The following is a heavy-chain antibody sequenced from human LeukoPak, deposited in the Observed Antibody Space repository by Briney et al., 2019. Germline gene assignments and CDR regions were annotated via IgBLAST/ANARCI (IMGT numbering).Heavy chain of an antibody. CDR2: INPNSVGT. CDR1: GYTLTVYY. J-gene: IGHJ4*02. V-gene: IGHV1-2*02. Sequence: ASLKDSCKPSGYTLTVYYMHCVPAAPRQGRWWVGWINPNSVGTNYAQKFQGRGTMTMDTSISKDYMELRRLRSDDAAVYYCARGPPLTSYGFFYFDYWGQGTLVTVSS. D-gene: IGHD5-18*01. CDR3: ARGPPLTSYGFFYFDY.